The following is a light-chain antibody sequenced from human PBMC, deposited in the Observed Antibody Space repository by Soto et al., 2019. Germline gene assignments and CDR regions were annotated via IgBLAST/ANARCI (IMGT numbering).Light chain of an antibody. CDR3: QQRSRT. CDR2: DAS. Sequence: EIVLTQSPATLSLSPGERATLSCRASQSVSSYLAWYQRKPGQAPRLLIYDASNRATGIPARFSGSGSGTDFTLTISSLEPEDFAVYYCQQRSRTFGGGTKVEIK. CDR1: QSVSSY. V-gene: IGKV3-11*01. J-gene: IGKJ4*01.